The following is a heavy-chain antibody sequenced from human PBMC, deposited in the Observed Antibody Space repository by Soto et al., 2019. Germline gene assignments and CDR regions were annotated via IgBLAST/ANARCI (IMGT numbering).Heavy chain of an antibody. J-gene: IGHJ4*02. V-gene: IGHV4-39*01. CDR2: IYYSGST. Sequence: QLQLQESGPGLVKPSQTLSLTCTVSGGSISSSSYYWGWIRQPPGKGLEWIGSIYYSGSTYYNPSLKSRVTISVDTSKIPFSLKLSSVTAADTAVYYCARFSAGTTSGVSWGQGTLVTVSS. D-gene: IGHD4-17*01. CDR1: GGSISSSSYY. CDR3: ARFSAGTTSGVS.